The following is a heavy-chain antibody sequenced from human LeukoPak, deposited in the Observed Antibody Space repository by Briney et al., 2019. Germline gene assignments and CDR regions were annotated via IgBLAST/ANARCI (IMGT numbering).Heavy chain of an antibody. CDR1: GFTFRSYA. J-gene: IGHJ4*02. V-gene: IGHV3-23*01. CDR3: AKSYYDFWSGYYNIDY. CDR2: ISGSGGST. D-gene: IGHD3-3*01. Sequence: GGSLRLSCAASGFTFRSYAMSRVRQAPGKGLEWVSAISGSGGSTYYADSVKGRFTISRDNSKNTLYMQMNSLRAEDTAVYYCAKSYYDFWSGYYNIDYWGQGTLVTVSS.